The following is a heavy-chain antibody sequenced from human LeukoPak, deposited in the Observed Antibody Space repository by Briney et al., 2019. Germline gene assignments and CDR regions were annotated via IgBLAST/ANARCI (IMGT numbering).Heavy chain of an antibody. CDR3: AARLRLGELSFGDY. V-gene: IGHV1-18*01. J-gene: IGHJ4*02. CDR2: ISAYNGNT. D-gene: IGHD3-16*02. Sequence: SVKVSCKASGYTFTSYGISWVRQAPGQGREWMGWISAYNGNTNYAQKLQGRVTMTTDTSTSTAYMELRSLRSDDTAVYYCAARLRLGELSFGDYWGQGTLVTVSS. CDR1: GYTFTSYG.